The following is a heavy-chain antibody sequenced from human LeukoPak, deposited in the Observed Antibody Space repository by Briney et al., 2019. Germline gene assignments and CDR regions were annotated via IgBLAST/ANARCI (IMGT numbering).Heavy chain of an antibody. D-gene: IGHD3-10*01. CDR3: ARGSTYNGENYYYYMDV. CDR2: INPNSGGT. V-gene: IGHV1-2*02. Sequence: ASVKVSCKVSGYTLTELSMHWVRQAPGQGLEWMGWINPNSGGTNYAQKFQGRVTMTRDTSISTAYMELSRLRSDDTAVYYCARGSTYNGENYYYYMDVWGKGTTVTVSS. J-gene: IGHJ6*03. CDR1: GYTLTELS.